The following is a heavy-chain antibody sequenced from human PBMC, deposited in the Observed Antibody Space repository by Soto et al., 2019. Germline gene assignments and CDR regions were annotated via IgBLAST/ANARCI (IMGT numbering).Heavy chain of an antibody. V-gene: IGHV3-21*01. J-gene: IGHJ5*02. CDR1: GFTFSSYS. CDR3: ARDRKGYNWNDVGNWFDP. Sequence: VQLVESGGGLVKPGGSLRLSCAASGFTFSSYSMNWVRQAPGKGLEWVSSISSSSSYIYYADSVKGRFTISRDNAKNSLYLQMNSLRAEDTAVYYCARDRKGYNWNDVGNWFDPWGQGTLVTVSS. D-gene: IGHD1-1*01. CDR2: ISSSSSYI.